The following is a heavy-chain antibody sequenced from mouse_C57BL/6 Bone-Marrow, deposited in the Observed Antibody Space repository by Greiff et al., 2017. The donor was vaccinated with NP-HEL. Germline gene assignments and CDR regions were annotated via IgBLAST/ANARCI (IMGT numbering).Heavy chain of an antibody. CDR1: GYTFTSYW. J-gene: IGHJ2*01. CDR2: IYPGSGST. D-gene: IGHD1-1*01. V-gene: IGHV1-55*01. Sequence: VQLQQPGAELVKPGASVKMSCKASGYTFTSYWITWVKQRPGQGLEWIGDIYPGSGSTNYNEKFKSKATLTVDTSSSTAYMQPSSLTSEDSAVYYCASPYYYGSSYYFDYWGQGTTLTVSS. CDR3: ASPYYYGSSYYFDY.